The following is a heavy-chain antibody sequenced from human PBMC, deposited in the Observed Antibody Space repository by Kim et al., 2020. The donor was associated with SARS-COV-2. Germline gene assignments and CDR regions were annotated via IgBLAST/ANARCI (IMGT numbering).Heavy chain of an antibody. J-gene: IGHJ4*02. CDR3: ARATPANMVRGVIAGTGIDY. CDR1: GFTFSSYD. Sequence: GGSLRLSCAASGFTFSSYDMHWVRQATGKGLEWVSAIGTAGDTYYPGSVKGRFTISRENAKNSLYLQMNSLRAGDTAVYYCARATPANMVRGVIAGTGIDYWGQGTLVTVSS. D-gene: IGHD3-10*01. V-gene: IGHV3-13*01. CDR2: IGTAGDT.